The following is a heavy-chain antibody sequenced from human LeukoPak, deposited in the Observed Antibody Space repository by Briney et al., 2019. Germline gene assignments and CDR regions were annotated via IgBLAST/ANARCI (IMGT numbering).Heavy chain of an antibody. Sequence: ASVKVSCKASGYTFTSYGISWVRQAPGQGLEWMGWISAYNGNTNYAQKLQGRVTMTTDTSTSTAYMELRSLRSDDTAVYYCARDLGYYVAAAGTAFDYWGQGTLVTVSS. CDR3: ARDLGYYVAAAGTAFDY. CDR1: GYTFTSYG. V-gene: IGHV1-18*01. D-gene: IGHD6-13*01. J-gene: IGHJ4*02. CDR2: ISAYNGNT.